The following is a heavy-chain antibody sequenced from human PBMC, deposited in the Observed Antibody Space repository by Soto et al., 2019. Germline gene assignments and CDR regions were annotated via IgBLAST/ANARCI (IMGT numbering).Heavy chain of an antibody. CDR3: AKSSGWYLDY. J-gene: IGHJ4*02. V-gene: IGHV3-23*01. CDR1: GFTFSSYA. Sequence: HPGGSLRLSCAASGFTFSSYAMNWVRQAPGKGLEWVSGISGSGGGTYYADSVKGRFTISRDNSKNTLYLQMNSLRAEDTAVYYCAKSSGWYLDYWGQGTLVTVSS. CDR2: ISGSGGGT. D-gene: IGHD6-19*01.